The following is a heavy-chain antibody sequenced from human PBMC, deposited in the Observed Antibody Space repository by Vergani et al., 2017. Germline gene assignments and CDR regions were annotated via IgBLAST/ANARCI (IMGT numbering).Heavy chain of an antibody. J-gene: IGHJ5*02. CDR1: GFTFNQSG. Sequence: QVQLVESGGGVVQPGRSLRLSCAASGFTFNQSGMHWVRQAPGKGLEWVAVTWYDGNNKQYADSVKGRFTISRDNSKSTMYLQMNSLRDEDTGVYYCARGLRLLYNRFDPWGQGTLVTVSS. D-gene: IGHD1-14*01. CDR3: ARGLRLLYNRFDP. CDR2: TWYDGNNK. V-gene: IGHV3-33*01.